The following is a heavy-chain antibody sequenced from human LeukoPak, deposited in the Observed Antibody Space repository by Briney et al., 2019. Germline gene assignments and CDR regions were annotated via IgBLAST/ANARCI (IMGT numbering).Heavy chain of an antibody. J-gene: IGHJ6*02. CDR3: AKDKGPPRTLFYYYYYGLDV. CDR1: GFTFGDYG. Sequence: GGSLRLSCAASGFTFGDYGMHWVRQAPGKGLQWVAVASYEGLYTYYLDSVKGRFTISRDNSKNTLYLEMNSLRAEDTAVYYCAKDKGPPRTLFYYYYYGLDVWGQGTTVTVSS. V-gene: IGHV3-30*18. CDR2: ASYEGLYT.